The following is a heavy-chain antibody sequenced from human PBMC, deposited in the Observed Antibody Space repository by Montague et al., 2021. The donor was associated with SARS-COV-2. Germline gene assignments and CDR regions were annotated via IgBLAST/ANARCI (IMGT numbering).Heavy chain of an antibody. CDR2: ISYDGSNK. V-gene: IGHV3-30*04. CDR3: ARDGREGLLWVGELLFGWFDP. Sequence: SLRLSCAASGFTFSSYAMHWVRQAPGKGLEWVAVISYDGSNKYYADSVKGRITISRDNSKNTLYLQMNSLRAEDTAVYYCARDGREGLLWVGELLFGWFDPWGQGTLVTVSS. CDR1: GFTFSSYA. J-gene: IGHJ5*02. D-gene: IGHD3-10*01.